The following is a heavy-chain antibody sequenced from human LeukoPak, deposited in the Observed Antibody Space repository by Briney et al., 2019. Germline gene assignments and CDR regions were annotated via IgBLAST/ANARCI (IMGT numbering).Heavy chain of an antibody. CDR1: AGSLTSYH. CDR2: TYNTGST. Sequence: PSETLSLTCTVSAGSLTSYHWSWIRQPAGKGLEWIGRTYNTGSTKYNPSLKSRVSMSVDTSMNQFSLKLNSVTAADTAVYYCARDQGPTISAAGLFDYWGQGILATVSS. V-gene: IGHV4-4*07. J-gene: IGHJ4*02. D-gene: IGHD6-13*01. CDR3: ARDQGPTISAAGLFDY.